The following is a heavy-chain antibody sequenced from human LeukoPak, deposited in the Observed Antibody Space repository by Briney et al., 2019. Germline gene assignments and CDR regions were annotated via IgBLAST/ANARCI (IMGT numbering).Heavy chain of an antibody. J-gene: IGHJ4*02. CDR3: AKVMVRGVSTNDY. D-gene: IGHD3-10*01. V-gene: IGHV3-23*01. CDR1: GFTFSSYA. CDR2: ISGSGGST. Sequence: GGPLRLSCAASGFTFSSYAMSGVRQAPGKGLEWVSAISGSGGSTYYADSVKGRFTISRDNSKNTLYLQMNSLRAEDTAVYYCAKVMVRGVSTNDYWGQGTLVTVSS.